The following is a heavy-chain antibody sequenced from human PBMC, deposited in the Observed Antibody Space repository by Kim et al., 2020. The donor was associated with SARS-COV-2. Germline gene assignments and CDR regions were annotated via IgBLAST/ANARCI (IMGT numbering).Heavy chain of an antibody. CDR3: ASYGGDYSGWFDP. D-gene: IGHD4-17*01. V-gene: IGHV5-51*01. Sequence: YSPSFQGQVTISADTSISTAYLQWSSLKASDTAMYYCASYGGDYSGWFDPWGQGTLVTVSS. J-gene: IGHJ5*02.